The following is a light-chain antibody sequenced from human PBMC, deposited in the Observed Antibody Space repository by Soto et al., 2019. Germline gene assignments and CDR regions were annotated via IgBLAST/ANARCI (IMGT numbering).Light chain of an antibody. CDR1: QSVSSN. Sequence: EIVMTQSPATLSVSPGEGATLSCRASQSVSSNLAWYQQKPGQAPRLLIYGASTRATGIPARFSGSGSGTEFTLTISRLEPEDFAMYYCQQCGGSPTFGQGTKVDIK. J-gene: IGKJ1*01. CDR2: GAS. V-gene: IGKV3-15*01. CDR3: QQCGGSPT.